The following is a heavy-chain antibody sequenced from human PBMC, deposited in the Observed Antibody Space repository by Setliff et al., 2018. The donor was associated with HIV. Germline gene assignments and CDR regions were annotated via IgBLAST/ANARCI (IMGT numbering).Heavy chain of an antibody. CDR3: ARENGDCSGGACYFMLDS. D-gene: IGHD2-15*01. Sequence: SETLSLTCSVSGGSISSTSYYWGWIRQPPGKGLEWIGNVYYTGSTYYNPSLKSRVTISVDASNNQFSLELRSMTAADTAVYYCARENGDCSGGACYFMLDSWGQGTRVTVSS. CDR1: GGSISSTSYY. CDR2: VYYTGST. J-gene: IGHJ4*02. V-gene: IGHV4-39*07.